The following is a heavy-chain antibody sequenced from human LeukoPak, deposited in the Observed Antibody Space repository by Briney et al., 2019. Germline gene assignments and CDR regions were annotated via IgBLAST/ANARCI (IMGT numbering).Heavy chain of an antibody. Sequence: GGSLRLSCTASGFTFSTYNFHWIRQAPGKGLEWVAFIPYGGSDKYYADSVKGRFTISRDNSKHTLFLQMNSRKAEDTAVDYCARESCSGSYSREYWGQGTLVTVSS. CDR2: IPYGGSDK. V-gene: IGHV3-30*02. CDR1: GFTFSTYN. J-gene: IGHJ4*02. D-gene: IGHD3-10*02. CDR3: ARESCSGSYSREY.